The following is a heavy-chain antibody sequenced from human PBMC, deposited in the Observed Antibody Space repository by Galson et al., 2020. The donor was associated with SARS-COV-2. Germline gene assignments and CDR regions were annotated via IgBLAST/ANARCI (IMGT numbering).Heavy chain of an antibody. CDR3: AKDMQGAPTYFDY. CDR2: ISWNSGSI. Sequence: TGGSLRLSCAASGFTFDDYAMHWVRQAPGKGLEWVSGISWNSGSIGYADSGKGRFTISRDNAKNSLYLQMNSLRAEDTALYYCAKDMQGAPTYFDYWGQGTLVTVSS. V-gene: IGHV3-9*01. CDR1: GFTFDDYA. D-gene: IGHD1-26*01. J-gene: IGHJ4*02.